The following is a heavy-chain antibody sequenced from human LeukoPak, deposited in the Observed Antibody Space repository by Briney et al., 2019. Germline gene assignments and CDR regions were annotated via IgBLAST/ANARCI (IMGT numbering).Heavy chain of an antibody. Sequence: GGSLRLSCAASGFTFSTYWMSWVRQAPGKGLEWVADIKEDGSEKNYVDSVKGRLTISRDNAKNSLSLQMNSLRAEDTAVYYCARDGPWFGEFFDYWGQGTLVTVSS. J-gene: IGHJ4*02. V-gene: IGHV3-7*04. D-gene: IGHD3-10*01. CDR1: GFTFSTYW. CDR3: ARDGPWFGEFFDY. CDR2: IKEDGSEK.